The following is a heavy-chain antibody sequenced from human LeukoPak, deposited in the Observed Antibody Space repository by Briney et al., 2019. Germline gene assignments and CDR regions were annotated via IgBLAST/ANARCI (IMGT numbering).Heavy chain of an antibody. CDR3: TKDPNGNYVGAFDP. V-gene: IGHV3-23*01. CDR2: ITGNHGAT. Sequence: GGSLRLSCAASGFTFSSFAMTWVRQAPGKGLEWVSSITGNHGATYNIDSVKGRFTISRDNSQNTLYLQMNSLRVEDTAVYYCTKDPNGNYVGAFDPWGQGTLVTVSS. J-gene: IGHJ5*02. D-gene: IGHD4-17*01. CDR1: GFTFSSFA.